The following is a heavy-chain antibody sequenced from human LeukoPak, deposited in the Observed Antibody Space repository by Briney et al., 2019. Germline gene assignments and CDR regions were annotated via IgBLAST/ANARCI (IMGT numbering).Heavy chain of an antibody. Sequence: ASVKVSRKASGYTFTDYFIHWVRQAPGQGLEWMGWINPNIGDASYAQKFQDRVTMTRDTSISTAYMELSRLRSDDTAVYYCARVLDYDSSGYWSPEDYWYFDLWGRGTLVTVSS. CDR2: INPNIGDA. CDR3: ARVLDYDSSGYWSPEDYWYFDL. D-gene: IGHD3-22*01. J-gene: IGHJ2*01. V-gene: IGHV1-2*02. CDR1: GYTFTDYF.